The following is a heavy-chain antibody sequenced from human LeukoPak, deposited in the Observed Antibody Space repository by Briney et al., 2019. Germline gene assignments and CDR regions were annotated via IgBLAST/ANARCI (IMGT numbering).Heavy chain of an antibody. CDR3: ARGPNFDF. J-gene: IGHJ4*02. Sequence: SETLSLTCAVYGGSFSGYFWSWIRQPPGKGLEWIGEIRHSGSTDYNPSLKSRVTISVDTSKIQFSLRLTSVTAADTAVYYCARGPNFDFWGQGTLLTVSS. CDR1: GGSFSGYF. V-gene: IGHV4-34*01. CDR2: IRHSGST.